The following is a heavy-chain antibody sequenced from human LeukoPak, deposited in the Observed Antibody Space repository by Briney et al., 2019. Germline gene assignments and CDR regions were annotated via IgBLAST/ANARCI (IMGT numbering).Heavy chain of an antibody. CDR1: GYTFTGYY. Sequence: ASVKVSCKASGYTFTGYYMHWVRQAPGQGLEWMGWINPNSGGTNYAQKFQGRVTMTRDTSISTAYMELSRLRSDVTAVYYCARSDHMVRGVTDYWGQGTLVTVSS. J-gene: IGHJ4*02. V-gene: IGHV1-2*02. D-gene: IGHD3-10*01. CDR3: ARSDHMVRGVTDY. CDR2: INPNSGGT.